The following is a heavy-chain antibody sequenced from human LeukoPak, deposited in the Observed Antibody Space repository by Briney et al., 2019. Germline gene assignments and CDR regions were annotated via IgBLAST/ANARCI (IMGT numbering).Heavy chain of an antibody. D-gene: IGHD4-17*01. Sequence: SETLSLTCAVSDDSFSSHYWTWIRQPPGKGLEWIGYISYIGRTNYNPSLKSRVTISIDTSKDQFSLKLTSVTAADTAVYYCARDLVTVTKGFDIWGQGTMVSVSS. CDR1: DDSFSSHY. V-gene: IGHV4-59*11. CDR3: ARDLVTVTKGFDI. CDR2: ISYIGRT. J-gene: IGHJ3*02.